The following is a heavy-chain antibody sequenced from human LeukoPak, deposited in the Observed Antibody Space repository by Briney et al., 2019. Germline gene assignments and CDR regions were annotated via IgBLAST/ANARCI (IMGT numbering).Heavy chain of an antibody. CDR1: GFTFTCYA. CDR2: IVVGSGNT. D-gene: IGHD4-17*01. J-gene: IGHJ3*02. CDR3: ARSYADYDAFDI. V-gene: IGHV1-58*02. Sequence: ASVKVSCMASGFTFTCYAMQWVRQARGQRLEWIGWIVVGSGNTNYAQKFQERVTITRDMSTSTAYMELSSLRSEDTAVYYCARSYADYDAFDIWGQGTMVTVSS.